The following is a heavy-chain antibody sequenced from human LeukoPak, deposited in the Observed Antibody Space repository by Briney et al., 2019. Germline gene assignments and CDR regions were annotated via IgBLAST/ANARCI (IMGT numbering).Heavy chain of an antibody. CDR2: IKQDGSEK. CDR3: ARGGSLLLWFGELPY. CDR1: GFTFSSYW. V-gene: IGHV3-7*01. Sequence: GGSLRLSCAASGFTFSSYWMSWVRQAPGKGLEWVANIKQDGSEKYYVDSVKGRFTISRDNAKNSLYLQMNSLRAEDTAVYYCARGGSLLLWFGELPYWGQGTLVTVSS. D-gene: IGHD3-10*01. J-gene: IGHJ4*02.